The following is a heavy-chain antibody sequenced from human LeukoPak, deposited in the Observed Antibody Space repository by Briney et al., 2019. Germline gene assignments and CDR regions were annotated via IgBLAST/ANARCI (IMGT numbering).Heavy chain of an antibody. CDR1: GFTFSDYY. Sequence: GGSLRLSCAASGFTFSDYYMSLIRQAPGKGLEWVSYISSSGSTIYYADSVKGRFTISRDNAKNSLYLQMNSLRAEDTAVYYCARATAMVSEGFDYWGQGTLVTVSS. D-gene: IGHD5-18*01. V-gene: IGHV3-11*01. J-gene: IGHJ4*02. CDR2: ISSSGSTI. CDR3: ARATAMVSEGFDY.